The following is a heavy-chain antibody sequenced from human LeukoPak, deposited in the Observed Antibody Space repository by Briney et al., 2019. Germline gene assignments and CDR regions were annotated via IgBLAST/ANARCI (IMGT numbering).Heavy chain of an antibody. V-gene: IGHV3-20*04. D-gene: IGHD3-3*01. J-gene: IGHJ6*03. CDR1: GFTFDDYG. CDR3: ARAVRSGYSGNCYYYYMDV. CDR2: INWNGGST. Sequence: PGGSLRLSCAASGFTFDDYGMSWVRQAPGKGPEWVSGINWNGGSTGYADSVKGRFTISRDNAKNSLYLQMNSLRAEDTALYYCARAVRSGYSGNCYYYYMDVWGKGTTVTVSS.